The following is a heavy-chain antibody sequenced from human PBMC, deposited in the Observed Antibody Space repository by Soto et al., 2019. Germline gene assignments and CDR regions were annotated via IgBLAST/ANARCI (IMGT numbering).Heavy chain of an antibody. Sequence: EVQLVESGGGLVQPGGSLRLSCAASGFTFSSYTMNWVRQAPGKGLEWVSYITSSSTTIYYADSVKGRFTISRDNAKNSLYLQMNSLRDEATAVYYCARRLVVATTVFDYWGQGTLVTVSS. CDR1: GFTFSSYT. CDR2: ITSSSTTI. D-gene: IGHD1-26*01. J-gene: IGHJ4*02. V-gene: IGHV3-48*02. CDR3: ARRLVVATTVFDY.